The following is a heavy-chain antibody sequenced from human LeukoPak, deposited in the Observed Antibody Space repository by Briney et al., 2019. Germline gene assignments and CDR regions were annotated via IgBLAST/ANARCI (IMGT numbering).Heavy chain of an antibody. CDR2: IGGSGGST. D-gene: IGHD5-24*01. J-gene: IGHJ4*02. CDR1: GLTFSSYA. CDR3: AKDRDGYMGAFDY. Sequence: PGGSLRLSCAASGLTFSSYAMSWVRQAPGKGLEWVSAIGGSGGSTNYADSVEGRFTISRDNSKTTLYLQMNSLRAEDTALYYCAKDRDGYMGAFDYWGQGTLVTVSS. V-gene: IGHV3-23*01.